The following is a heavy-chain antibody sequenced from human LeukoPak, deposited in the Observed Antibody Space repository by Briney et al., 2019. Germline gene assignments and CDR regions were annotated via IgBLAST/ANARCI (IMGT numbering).Heavy chain of an antibody. D-gene: IGHD1-7*01. Sequence: SETLSLTCTVSGYSINNNYYWDWIRQPPGKGLEWIASIYHSGKTYYNPALKSRVTISVDTSKNQFSLKLNSVTAADTAVYYCARKELSGFDYWGQGTLVTVSS. CDR3: ARKELSGFDY. J-gene: IGHJ4*02. V-gene: IGHV4-38-2*02. CDR2: IYHSGKT. CDR1: GYSINNNYY.